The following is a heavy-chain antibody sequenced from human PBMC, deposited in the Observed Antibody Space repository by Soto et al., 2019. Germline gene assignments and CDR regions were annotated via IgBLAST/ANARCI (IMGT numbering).Heavy chain of an antibody. CDR1: GGSVSSGSYY. V-gene: IGHV4-61*01. D-gene: IGHD3-9*01. CDR3: ARDFSRYFDWLSTSFGWFDP. Sequence: SETLSLTCTVSGGSVSSGSYYWSWIRQPPGKGLEWIGYIYYSGSTNYNPSLKSRVTISVDTSKNQFSLKLSSVTAADTAVYYCARDFSRYFDWLSTSFGWFDPWGQGTLVTVSS. CDR2: IYYSGST. J-gene: IGHJ5*02.